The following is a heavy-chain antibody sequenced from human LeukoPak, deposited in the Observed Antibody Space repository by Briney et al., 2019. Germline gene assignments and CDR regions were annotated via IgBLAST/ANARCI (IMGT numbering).Heavy chain of an antibody. CDR1: GFTFSSYW. D-gene: IGHD6-6*01. V-gene: IGHV3-7*01. J-gene: IGHJ6*02. CDR3: ARDQGIAARRRGGYYYYGMDV. Sequence: GRSLRLSCAASGFTFSSYWMSWVSQAPGKGLEWVANIKQDGSEKYYVDSVKGRFNNSRDNAKNSLYLQMNSLRAEDTAVYYCARDQGIAARRRGGYYYYGMDVLGQGTTVTVSS. CDR2: IKQDGSEK.